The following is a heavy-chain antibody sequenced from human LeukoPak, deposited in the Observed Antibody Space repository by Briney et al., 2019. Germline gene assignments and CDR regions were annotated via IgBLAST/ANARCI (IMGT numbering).Heavy chain of an antibody. D-gene: IGHD3-10*01. CDR1: GFTFTAYY. J-gene: IGHJ6*03. V-gene: IGHV1-2*02. CDR3: ARNRWFGEDYYYYYMDV. CDR2: INPNSGGT. Sequence: ASVKVSCKASGFTFTAYYMHWVRQAPGQGLEWMGWINPNSGGTNYAQKFQGRVTMTRDTSISTAYMELSRLRSDDTAVYYCARNRWFGEDYYYYYMDVWGKGTTVTVSS.